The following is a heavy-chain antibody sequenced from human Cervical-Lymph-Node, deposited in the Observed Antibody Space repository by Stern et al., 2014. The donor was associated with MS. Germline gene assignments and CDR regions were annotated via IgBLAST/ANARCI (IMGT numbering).Heavy chain of an antibody. V-gene: IGHV1-69*06. Sequence: VQLVPSGAEVTKPGSSVKVSCKASGDTFPDYAISWVRQAPGQGPEWMGGITPIFGSADYAQKFQGRLTITADRSTSTAYMDLSSLTSEDTAVYYCAREVGSLAMDVWGQGTTVIVSS. D-gene: IGHD1-1*01. CDR3: AREVGSLAMDV. J-gene: IGHJ6*01. CDR1: GDTFPDYA. CDR2: ITPIFGSA.